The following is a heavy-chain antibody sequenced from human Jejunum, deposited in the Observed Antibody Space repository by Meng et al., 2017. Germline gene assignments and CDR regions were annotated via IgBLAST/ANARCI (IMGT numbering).Heavy chain of an antibody. CDR1: GLTFSGFD. D-gene: IGHD2-8*01. J-gene: IGHJ3*02. Sequence: GESLKISCAVSGLTFSGFDVHWVRQASGKGLEWVGRITSETNRHATAYVPSMKSRFTISRDDSKNTAFLQINSLKTEDTALYYCSVYTTGHMWGQGTMVTVSS. V-gene: IGHV3-73*01. CDR2: ITSETNRHAT. CDR3: SVYTTGHM.